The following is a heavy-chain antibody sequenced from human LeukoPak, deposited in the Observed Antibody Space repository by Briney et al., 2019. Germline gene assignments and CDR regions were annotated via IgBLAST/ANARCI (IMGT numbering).Heavy chain of an antibody. CDR3: AQWSRYFDY. Sequence: GSLRLSCAASGFTFRIHDRNWLRQAPGKGLEWVSGISPRGGANYYAYSVKGRFTISRDDSMNTLSLQMSSLRLEDTALYYHAQWSRYFDYWGQGTLVTVSS. J-gene: IGHJ4*02. CDR1: GFTFRIHD. CDR2: ISPRGGAN. V-gene: IGHV3-23*01. D-gene: IGHD1-26*01.